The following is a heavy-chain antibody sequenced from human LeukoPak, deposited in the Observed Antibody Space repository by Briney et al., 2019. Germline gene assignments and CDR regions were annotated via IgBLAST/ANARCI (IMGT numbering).Heavy chain of an antibody. CDR1: GASISRGSYY. CDR2: IYTSGST. D-gene: IGHD3/OR15-3a*01. J-gene: IGHJ5*02. V-gene: IGHV4-61*09. CDR3: ARRAIIIFSTGNWFDP. Sequence: PSETLSLTCTVSGASISRGSYYRSWIRQPAGKGLEWIGHIYTSGSTNLNPSLKSRVTISVDTSKNQLSLKLISVTAADTAVYYCARRAIIIFSTGNWFDPWGQGTLVTVSS.